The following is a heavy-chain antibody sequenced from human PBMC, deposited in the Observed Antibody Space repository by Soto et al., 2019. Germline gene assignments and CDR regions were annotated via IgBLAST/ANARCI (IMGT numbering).Heavy chain of an antibody. V-gene: IGHV1-18*01. Sequence: QVQLVQSGAEVKKPGASVKVSCKTSGYTFTKYGVGWVRQAPGQGLEWMGWISGSSGNANYAEKVQGRITLTTDTSTSTAYIELRSLRSDDTAVYYCAREMAGLGGEYDYWGQGTRVTVSS. D-gene: IGHD3-16*01. J-gene: IGHJ4*02. CDR2: ISGSSGNA. CDR1: GYTFTKYG. CDR3: AREMAGLGGEYDY.